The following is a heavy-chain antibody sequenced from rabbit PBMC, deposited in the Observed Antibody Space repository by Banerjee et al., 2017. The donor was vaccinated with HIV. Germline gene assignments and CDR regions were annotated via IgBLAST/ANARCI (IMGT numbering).Heavy chain of an antibody. D-gene: IGHD6-1*01. V-gene: IGHV1S47*01. J-gene: IGHJ4*01. CDR2: IDPVFGST. CDR1: GFDFSSYG. CDR3: VRDHYTYGYAGYAYATFNL. Sequence: QEQLVESGGGLVQPGGSLKLSCKASGFDFSSYGVSWVRQAPGKGLEWIGYIDPVFGSTYYASWVNGRFTISSHNAQNTLYLQLNSLTAADTATYFCVRDHYTYGYAGYAYATFNLWGPGTLVTVS.